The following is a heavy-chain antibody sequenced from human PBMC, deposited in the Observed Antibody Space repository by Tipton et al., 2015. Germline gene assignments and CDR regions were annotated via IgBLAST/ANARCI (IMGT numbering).Heavy chain of an antibody. D-gene: IGHD3-22*01. Sequence: TLSLTCTVSGGSISSSSYYWAWIRQPPGKGLEWIGSLYFSGTPYYNPSLKSRVTISIDRFKNQFSLKLSSVTAADTAVYYCASPSLPHDRGGYYFQSWGQGSLVTVSS. CDR3: ASPSLPHDRGGYYFQS. CDR1: GGSISSSSYY. V-gene: IGHV4-39*01. J-gene: IGHJ4*02. CDR2: LYFSGTP.